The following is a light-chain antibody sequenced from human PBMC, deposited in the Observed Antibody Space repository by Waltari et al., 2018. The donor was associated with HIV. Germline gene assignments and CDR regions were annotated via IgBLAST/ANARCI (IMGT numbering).Light chain of an antibody. J-gene: IGLJ1*01. V-gene: IGLV2-14*01. CDR1: SSDVGGHNY. Sequence: QSALTQPASVSGSPGQSITISCTGTSSDVGGHNYVSWYQQHPGKAPKRLIYEVINRPSGVSNRFSGSKSGNTASMTISGLQAEDEADYYCNSYRSSTTPCVFGTGTKVTVL. CDR3: NSYRSSTTPCV. CDR2: EVI.